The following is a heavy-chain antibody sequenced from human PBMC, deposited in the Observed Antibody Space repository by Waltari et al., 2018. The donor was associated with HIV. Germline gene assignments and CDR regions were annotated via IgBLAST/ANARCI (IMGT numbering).Heavy chain of an antibody. CDR3: ARSTRGYDSSGYPPQG. Sequence: QVQLVQSGAEVKKPGSSVKVSCKASGGTFSSSAISWVRQAPGQGLEWMGRIIPILGIANYAQKFQGRVTITADKSTSTAYMELSSLRSEDTAVYYCARSTRGYDSSGYPPQGWGQGTLVTVSS. CDR1: GGTFSSSA. J-gene: IGHJ4*02. V-gene: IGHV1-69*04. CDR2: IIPILGIA. D-gene: IGHD3-22*01.